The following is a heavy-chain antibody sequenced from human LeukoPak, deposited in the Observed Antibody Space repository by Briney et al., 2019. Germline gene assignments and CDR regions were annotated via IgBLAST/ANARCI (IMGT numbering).Heavy chain of an antibody. D-gene: IGHD6-19*01. J-gene: IGHJ3*02. CDR3: ARSKAAVAGISAFDI. CDR2: INTGNGNT. V-gene: IGHV1-3*04. Sequence: ASVKVSCKASGYTLTSYAIHWVRQAPGQRPEWMGWINTGNGNTKYSQKFQGRVTITRNTSISTAYMELSSLRSEDTAVYYCARSKAAVAGISAFDIWGRGTMVTVSS. CDR1: GYTLTSYA.